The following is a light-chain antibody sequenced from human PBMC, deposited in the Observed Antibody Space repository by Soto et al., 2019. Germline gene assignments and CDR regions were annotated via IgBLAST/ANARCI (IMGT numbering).Light chain of an antibody. J-gene: IGKJ4*01. CDR2: WAS. CDR1: QSVLYNSNNKNY. CDR3: QQYYSTPLT. Sequence: DIVMTQSPDSLAVSLGERATINFKSSQSVLYNSNNKNYLAWYQQKPGQPPKLHIYWASTRESGVPDRFSGGGSGTEFTLTISSLQAEDVAVYYCQQYYSTPLTFGGGTKVEIK. V-gene: IGKV4-1*01.